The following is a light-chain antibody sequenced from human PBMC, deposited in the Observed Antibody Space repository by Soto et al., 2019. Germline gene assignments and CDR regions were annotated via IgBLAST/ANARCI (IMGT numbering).Light chain of an antibody. CDR1: SSDVGGYNF. V-gene: IGLV2-8*01. CDR2: EVS. J-gene: IGLJ1*01. Sequence: QSALTQPPSAAGSPGQSVTISCTGTSSDVGGYNFVSWYQQYPGKAPKLIIYEVSNRPSGVPDRFSGSKSGNTASLTVSGLQAEDEADYYCSSYAGSNMGVFGTGTKVTVL. CDR3: SSYAGSNMGV.